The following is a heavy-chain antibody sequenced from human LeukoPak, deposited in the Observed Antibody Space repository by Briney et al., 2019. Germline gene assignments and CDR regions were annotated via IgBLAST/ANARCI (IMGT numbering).Heavy chain of an antibody. CDR2: INGDGSDT. Sequence: GRSLRLSCAASGFTFGDYAMHWVRQAPGKGLVWVSRINGDGSDTSYADSVKGRFTISRDNAKNTLFLQMNSLRAEDTAVYYCVRDPPEREELFDYWGQGTLVTVSS. CDR3: VRDPPEREELFDY. D-gene: IGHD1-26*01. CDR1: GFTFGDYA. V-gene: IGHV3-74*01. J-gene: IGHJ4*02.